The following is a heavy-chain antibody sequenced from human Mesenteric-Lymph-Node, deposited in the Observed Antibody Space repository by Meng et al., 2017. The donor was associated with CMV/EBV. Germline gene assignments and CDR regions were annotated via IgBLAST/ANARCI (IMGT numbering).Heavy chain of an antibody. CDR3: ARGGYPLGACSGGSCYSGDY. J-gene: IGHJ4*02. CDR1: GYSFTNYD. D-gene: IGHD2-15*01. CDR2: MNPNSGKS. V-gene: IGHV1-8*01. Sequence: ASVKVSCKASGYSFTNYDIHWVRQATGQGLEWMGWMNPNSGKSGYAQKFQDRVIMTTNTSINTPYMELSSLRSEDTAVYYCARGGYPLGACSGGSCYSGDYWGQGTLVTVSS.